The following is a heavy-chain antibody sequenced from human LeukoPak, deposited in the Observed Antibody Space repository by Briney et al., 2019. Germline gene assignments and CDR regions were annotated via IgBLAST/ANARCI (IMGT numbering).Heavy chain of an antibody. CDR2: ITYDGYYK. D-gene: IGHD3-10*01. CDR1: GFSFTSYG. J-gene: IGHJ4*02. V-gene: IGHV3-30*03. Sequence: GGSLRLSCAASGFSFTSYGMHWVRQAPGKGLEWVALITYDGYYKYYSDSVKGRFTISSDTSKNTLYLQMNSLRAEDTAVYYCARDLSPVVRASPMGYWGQGALVTVSS. CDR3: ARDLSPVVRASPMGY.